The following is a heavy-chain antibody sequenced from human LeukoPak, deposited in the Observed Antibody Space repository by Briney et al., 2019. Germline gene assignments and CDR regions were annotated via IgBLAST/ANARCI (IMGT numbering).Heavy chain of an antibody. V-gene: IGHV3-23*01. J-gene: IGHJ4*02. D-gene: IGHD5-24*01. CDR2: ISAGGGTK. CDR1: GLTFNIYD. Sequence: GGSLRLSCAASGLTFNIYDMHWVRQAPGKGLEWVSVISAGGGTKDYADSVKGRFSISRDNSKNTLFLQMNSLRAEDSAVYYCAKDQEGYHRPIDYWGQGTLVTVSS. CDR3: AKDQEGYHRPIDY.